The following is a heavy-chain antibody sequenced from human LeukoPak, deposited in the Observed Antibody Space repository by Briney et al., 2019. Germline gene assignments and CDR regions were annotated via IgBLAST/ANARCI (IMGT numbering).Heavy chain of an antibody. D-gene: IGHD5-18*01. J-gene: IGHJ4*02. Sequence: KPSETLSLTCTVSGGSISSSSYYWGWIRQPPGKGLEWIGSIYYSGSTYYNPSLKSRVTISVDTSKNQFSLKLSSVTAADTAVYYCARQVDTAMAMYYFAYWGQGTLVTVSS. CDR1: GGSISSSSYY. CDR3: ARQVDTAMAMYYFAY. V-gene: IGHV4-39*01. CDR2: IYYSGST.